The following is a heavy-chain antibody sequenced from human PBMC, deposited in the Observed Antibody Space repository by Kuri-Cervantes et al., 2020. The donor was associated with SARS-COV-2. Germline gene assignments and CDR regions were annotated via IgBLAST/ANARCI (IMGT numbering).Heavy chain of an antibody. J-gene: IGHJ4*02. CDR3: ARDYYDVWSGYTEY. Sequence: ASVHVSCQASRYTFTTYAMNWVRQAPGQGREWMGIINPRGGSSSYAQKLQGRLTMTRDTSITTVYMELSSLGSDDTAVYYCARDYYDVWSGYTEYWGQGTLVTVSS. CDR2: INPRGGSS. V-gene: IGHV1-46*01. CDR1: RYTFTTYA. D-gene: IGHD3-3*01.